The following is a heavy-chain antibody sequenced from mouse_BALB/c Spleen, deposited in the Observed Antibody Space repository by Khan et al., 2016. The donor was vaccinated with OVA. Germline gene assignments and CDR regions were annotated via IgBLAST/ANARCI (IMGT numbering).Heavy chain of an antibody. CDR2: VWGDGNT. Sequence: VQLQESGPGLVAPSQSLSITCTVSGFSLTNYGVSWVRQPPGKGLEWLGVVWGDGNTNYHSALRSRLSLSKDNSKSKVFLQLNSLQTDDTATYYCAKFYYGGVSNWYFDVWGAGTTVTVSS. V-gene: IGHV2-3*01. CDR3: AKFYYGGVSNWYFDV. D-gene: IGHD1-1*02. J-gene: IGHJ1*01. CDR1: GFSLTNYG.